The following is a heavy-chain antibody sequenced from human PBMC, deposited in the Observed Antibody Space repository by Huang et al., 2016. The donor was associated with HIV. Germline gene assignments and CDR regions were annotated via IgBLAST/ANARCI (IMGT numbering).Heavy chain of an antibody. D-gene: IGHD1-26*01. CDR3: STVGGGIDYIGYPSAYYATGGY. V-gene: IGHV3-49*03. CDR1: GFAFGAYG. Sequence: EVQLVESGGTLIQPGRCVRLSCTASGFAFGAYGVGWFRKAPGKGRGCVWFVSSKLKGGKTKYAASVKVRFIVSIDASKNIAYLRMSILNPKDTAVYYCSTVGGGIDYIGYPSAYYATGGYWGQGTLVTVSS. J-gene: IGHJ4*02. CDR2: VSSKLKGGKT.